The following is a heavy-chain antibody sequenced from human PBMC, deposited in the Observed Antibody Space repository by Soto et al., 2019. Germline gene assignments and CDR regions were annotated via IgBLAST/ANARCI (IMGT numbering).Heavy chain of an antibody. J-gene: IGHJ4*02. CDR2: INPNSGGT. CDR1: GYTFTGYY. CDR3: AIVAVACTWD. Sequence: QVQLVQSGAEVKKPGASVKVSCKASGYTFTGYYMHWVRQAPGQGLEWMGWINPNSGGTNYAQKFQGWVTMTRDTSVMTDYMDLSRRRSDDTAMYDYAIVAVACTWDWCQGTLVTVPS. D-gene: IGHD6-19*01. V-gene: IGHV1-2*04.